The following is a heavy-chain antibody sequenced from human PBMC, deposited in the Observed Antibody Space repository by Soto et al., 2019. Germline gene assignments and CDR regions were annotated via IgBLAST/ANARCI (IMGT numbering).Heavy chain of an antibody. D-gene: IGHD4-17*01. J-gene: IGHJ3*02. CDR2: IYPSNSGT. Sequence: PGESLKISCKVSGYSFNNYWIAWVRQRPGKGLEWMGIIYPSNSGTKYSPSFQGQVTISADESISTAYLQWSSLKASDTAMYYCTRDFDYGGNREIFSIWGQGTMVPVSS. CDR1: GYSFNNYW. CDR3: TRDFDYGGNREIFSI. V-gene: IGHV5-51*01.